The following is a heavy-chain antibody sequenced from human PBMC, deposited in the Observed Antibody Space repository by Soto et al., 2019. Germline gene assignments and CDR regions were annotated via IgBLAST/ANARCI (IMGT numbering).Heavy chain of an antibody. J-gene: IGHJ6*02. CDR1: GGTFSSYA. D-gene: IGHD6-13*01. V-gene: IGHV1-69*01. CDR3: ARDRQQLVLAEYYYYYGMDV. Sequence: QVQLVQSGAEVKKPGSSVKVSCKASGGTFSSYAISWVRQAPGQGLEWMGGIIPIFGTANYAQKFQGRVTITADESTSTAYMELSSLRSEDTAVYYCARDRQQLVLAEYYYYYGMDVWGQGTTVTVSS. CDR2: IIPIFGTA.